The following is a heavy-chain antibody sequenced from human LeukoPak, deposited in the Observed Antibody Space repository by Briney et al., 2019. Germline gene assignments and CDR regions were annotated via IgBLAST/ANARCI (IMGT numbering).Heavy chain of an antibody. Sequence: GGSLRLSCTASGFTFGDYAMSWFRQAPGKGLEWVSAISGSGGSTYYADSVKGRFTISRDNSKNTLYLQMNSLRAEDTAVYYCAKAVRFDYWGQGTLVTVSS. CDR3: AKAVRFDY. CDR2: ISGSGGST. CDR1: GFTFGDYA. V-gene: IGHV3-23*01. J-gene: IGHJ4*02.